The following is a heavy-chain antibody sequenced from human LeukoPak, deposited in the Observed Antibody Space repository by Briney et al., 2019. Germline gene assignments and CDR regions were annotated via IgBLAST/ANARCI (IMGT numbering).Heavy chain of an antibody. CDR2: IRYHGSDK. CDR1: GFTFSGSG. Sequence: GESLRLSFAASGFTFSGSGMHWVRQAPGKGLEWVAFIRYHGSDKFYADSVKGRFTISRDNSKNTLYLQMNSLRPEDPSVYYCARSPTSWYFDYWGQGTLVTVSP. J-gene: IGHJ4*02. CDR3: ARSPTSWYFDY. V-gene: IGHV3-30*02. D-gene: IGHD2-2*01.